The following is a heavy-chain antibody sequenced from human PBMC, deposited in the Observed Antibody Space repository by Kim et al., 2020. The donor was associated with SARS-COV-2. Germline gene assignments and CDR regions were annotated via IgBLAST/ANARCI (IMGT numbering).Heavy chain of an antibody. J-gene: IGHJ4*02. Sequence: GGSLRLSCAASGFTFSSYGMHWVRQAPGKGLEWVAVIWYDGSNKYYADSVKGRFTISRDNSKNTLYLQMNSLRAEDTAVYYCAKDGKRYCSSTSCHIFDYWGQGTLVTVSS. CDR1: GFTFSSYG. D-gene: IGHD2-2*02. V-gene: IGHV3-33*06. CDR2: IWYDGSNK. CDR3: AKDGKRYCSSTSCHIFDY.